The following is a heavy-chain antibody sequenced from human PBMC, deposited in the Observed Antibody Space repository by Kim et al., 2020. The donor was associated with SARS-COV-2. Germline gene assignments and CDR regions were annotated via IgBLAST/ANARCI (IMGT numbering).Heavy chain of an antibody. V-gene: IGHV4-59*08. J-gene: IGHJ4*02. Sequence: SETLSLTCTVSGGSISSYYWSWIRQPPGKGLEWIGYIYYSGSTNYNPSLKSRVTISVDTSKNQFSLKLSSVTAADTAVYYCARGGYSSSWFDYWGQGTLVTVSS. CDR2: IYYSGST. D-gene: IGHD6-13*01. CDR1: GGSISSYY. CDR3: ARGGYSSSWFDY.